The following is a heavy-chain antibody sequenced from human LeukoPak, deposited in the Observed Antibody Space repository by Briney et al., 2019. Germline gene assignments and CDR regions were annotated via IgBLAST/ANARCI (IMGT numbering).Heavy chain of an antibody. Sequence: GGSLRLSCAASRFTFSRYGMHWVRQAPGKGLEWVATISYDGSNKYYADSVKGRFTISRDNSKKTLYLQMNSLRGEDTAVYYCAIREGYCSGGSCNHDAFDIWGQGTMVTVSS. V-gene: IGHV3-30-3*01. CDR1: RFTFSRYG. CDR2: ISYDGSNK. D-gene: IGHD2-15*01. J-gene: IGHJ3*02. CDR3: AIREGYCSGGSCNHDAFDI.